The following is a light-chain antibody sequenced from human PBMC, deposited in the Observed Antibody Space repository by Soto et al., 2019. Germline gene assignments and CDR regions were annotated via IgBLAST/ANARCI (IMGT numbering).Light chain of an antibody. V-gene: IGKV3-11*01. CDR2: EVS. Sequence: VVTQSPATLPLSPWEGATLSCRASQSVTVYFAWSQVKSGQAPRLLSEEVSKRATGIPARVSGSGSGTDGNLNIASLEPEDSAVYYCQQRSNWPPTFGQGTRLEIK. J-gene: IGKJ5*01. CDR1: QSVTVY. CDR3: QQRSNWPPT.